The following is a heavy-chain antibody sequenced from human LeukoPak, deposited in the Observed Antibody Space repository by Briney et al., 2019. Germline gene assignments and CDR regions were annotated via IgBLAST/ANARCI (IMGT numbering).Heavy chain of an antibody. D-gene: IGHD3-22*01. J-gene: IGHJ5*02. CDR1: GGSLRSGGFY. Sequence: SQTLSLTCTVFGGSLRSGGFYWNWIRQPPGKGLEWIAYMYYSGSTYYNPSLKSRVTMSADTSKNQLSLKLSSVTAADTAVYYCARPYYYDSRIDPWGQGILVTVSS. CDR3: ARPYYYDSRIDP. V-gene: IGHV4-30-4*08. CDR2: MYYSGST.